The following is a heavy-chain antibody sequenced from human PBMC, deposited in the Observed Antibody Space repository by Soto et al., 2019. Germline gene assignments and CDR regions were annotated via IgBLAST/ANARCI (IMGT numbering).Heavy chain of an antibody. J-gene: IGHJ4*02. CDR1: GGTFSSYA. Sequence: SVKVSCKASGGTFSSYAISWVRQAPGQGLEWMGGIIPIFGTANYAQKFQGRVTITADESTSTAYMELRSLRSEDTAVYYFGREPYSGYRPFDYRAQGTLDTGSS. V-gene: IGHV1-69*13. CDR3: GREPYSGYRPFDY. CDR2: IIPIFGTA. D-gene: IGHD5-12*01.